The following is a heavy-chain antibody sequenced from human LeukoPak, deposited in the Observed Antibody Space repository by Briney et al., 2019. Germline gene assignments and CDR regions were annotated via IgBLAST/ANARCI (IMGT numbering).Heavy chain of an antibody. CDR1: GDSISSSNCY. J-gene: IGHJ3*01. CDR3: ARQVATKGEWAFDV. CDR2: IYFSGGT. Sequence: PSETLSLTCTVSGDSISSSNCYWGWIRQPPGKGLEWIGSIYFSGGTYYNASLKSRVTISVDTSKNQFSLKLSSVTAADTAVYYCARQVATKGEWAFDVWGQGTMVTVSS. D-gene: IGHD5-12*01. V-gene: IGHV4-39*01.